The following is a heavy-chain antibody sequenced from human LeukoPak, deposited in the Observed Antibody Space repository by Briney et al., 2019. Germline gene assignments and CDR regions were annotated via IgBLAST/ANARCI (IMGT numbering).Heavy chain of an antibody. J-gene: IGHJ4*02. V-gene: IGHV3-15*01. D-gene: IGHD3-9*01. Sequence: GGSLRLSCAPSGFTFSNAWMSWVRQAPGKGLEWVGRIKSKSDGGTTDYAAPVKGRFTISGDDSKNTLYLQMNSLKTEDTAVYYCATGVLTGFPRWGQGTLVTVSS. CDR2: IKSKSDGGTT. CDR1: GFTFSNAW. CDR3: ATGVLTGFPR.